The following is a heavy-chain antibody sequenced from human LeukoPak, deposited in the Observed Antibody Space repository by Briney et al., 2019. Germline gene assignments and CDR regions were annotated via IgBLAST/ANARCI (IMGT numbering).Heavy chain of an antibody. CDR2: IYNGGSA. D-gene: IGHD1-14*01. CDR1: GPSVRNYY. Sequence: KPSETLSLTCTVSGPSVRNYYWSWIRQPAGKGLEWIGRIYNGGSANYNPSLQSRLSMSVDTSKNPFSLRLKSVTAADTAVYYCARQPIGPYYFDYWGQGTLVTVSS. J-gene: IGHJ4*02. V-gene: IGHV4-4*07. CDR3: ARQPIGPYYFDY.